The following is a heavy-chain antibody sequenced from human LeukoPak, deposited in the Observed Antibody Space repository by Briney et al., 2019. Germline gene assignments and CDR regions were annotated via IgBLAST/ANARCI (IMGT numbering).Heavy chain of an antibody. Sequence: SETLSLTCTVSGGSISSSCYYWGWIRQPPGKGLEWIGSIYYSGSTYYNPSLKSRVTISVDTSKNQFSLNLNSVTAADTAVYFCARDEGSAYPFDYWGQGTLVTVSS. CDR1: GGSISSSCYY. CDR2: IYYSGST. D-gene: IGHD3-22*01. J-gene: IGHJ4*02. V-gene: IGHV4-39*07. CDR3: ARDEGSAYPFDY.